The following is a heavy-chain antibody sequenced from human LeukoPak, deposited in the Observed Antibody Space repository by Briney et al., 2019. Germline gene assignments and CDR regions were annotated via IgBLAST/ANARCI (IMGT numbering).Heavy chain of an antibody. CDR3: AREMTTVTTAFDY. Sequence: GGSLRLSCAASGFTFSSYGMHWVRQAPGKGLEWLGVICYDGSNKYYAESVKGRFTISRDNSKNTLYLQMNSLRAEDTAVYYCAREMTTVTTAFDYWGQGTLVTVSS. V-gene: IGHV3-33*01. CDR1: GFTFSSYG. D-gene: IGHD4-17*01. CDR2: ICYDGSNK. J-gene: IGHJ4*02.